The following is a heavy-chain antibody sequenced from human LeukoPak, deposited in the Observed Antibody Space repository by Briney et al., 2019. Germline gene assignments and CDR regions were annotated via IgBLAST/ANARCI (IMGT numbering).Heavy chain of an antibody. J-gene: IGHJ5*02. CDR2: IYYSGST. CDR3: ARGGGFWTERFDP. Sequence: SETLSLTCTVSGGSISSHYWSWIRQPPGKGLEWIGYIYYSGSTNYNPSLKSRVTISVDTSKNQFSLKLSSVTAADTAVYYCARGGGFWTERFDPWGQGTLVTVSS. CDR1: GGSISSHY. D-gene: IGHD1-1*01. V-gene: IGHV4-59*11.